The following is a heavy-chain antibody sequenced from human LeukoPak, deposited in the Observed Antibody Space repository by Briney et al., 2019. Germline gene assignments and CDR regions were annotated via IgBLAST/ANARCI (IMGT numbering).Heavy chain of an antibody. V-gene: IGHV3-23*01. CDR3: AKACVSSCSVNWFDP. D-gene: IGHD2-2*01. CDR2: IRGSGGST. CDR1: GFTFSSYA. Sequence: GGSLRLSCAASGFTFSSYAMSWVRQAPGKGLEWVSAIRGSGGSTYYADSVKGRFTISRDNSKNTLYLQMNSLRAEDTAVYYCAKACVSSCSVNWFDPWGQGTLVTVSS. J-gene: IGHJ5*02.